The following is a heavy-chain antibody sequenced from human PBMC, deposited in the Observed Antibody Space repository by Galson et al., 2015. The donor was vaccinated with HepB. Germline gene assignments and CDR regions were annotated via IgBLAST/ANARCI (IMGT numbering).Heavy chain of an antibody. V-gene: IGHV4-59*01. Sequence: ETLSLTCTVSGDSISDYYWSWIRQPPGKGLEWVGYIDNTGSANYNPSLKSRVTISGDMSKNQFSLRLRSVTAADTAVYFCARTEWADVDLVDWFFDLWGRGTLVTVSS. CDR3: ARTEWADVDLVDWFFDL. D-gene: IGHD2-8*02. CDR1: GDSISDYY. J-gene: IGHJ2*01. CDR2: IDNTGSA.